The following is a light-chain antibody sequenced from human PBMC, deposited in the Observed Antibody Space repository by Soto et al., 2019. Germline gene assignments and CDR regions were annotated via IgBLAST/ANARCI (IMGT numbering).Light chain of an antibody. Sequence: QSALTQPASVSGSPGQSITISCTGTSSDVGGYNYLSWYQQRPGKAPRVMIYEVSNRPSGVSNRFSGSKSGNTASLTISGLQAEDEADYFCSSYTTSGTPVFGGGTKVTVL. V-gene: IGLV2-14*01. CDR2: EVS. CDR3: SSYTTSGTPV. CDR1: SSDVGGYNY. J-gene: IGLJ3*02.